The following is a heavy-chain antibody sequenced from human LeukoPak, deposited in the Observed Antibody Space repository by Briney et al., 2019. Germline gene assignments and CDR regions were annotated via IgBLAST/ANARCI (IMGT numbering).Heavy chain of an antibody. CDR3: AREGSATDQTVTMEHYYYYGMDV. D-gene: IGHD4-17*01. Sequence: PGGSLRLSCAAPGFTFSSYWMSWVRQAPGKGLEWVANIKQDGSEKYYVDSVKGRFTISRDNAKNSLYLQMNSLRAEDTAVYYCAREGSATDQTVTMEHYYYYGMDVWGQGTTVTVSS. CDR1: GFTFSSYW. V-gene: IGHV3-7*01. J-gene: IGHJ6*02. CDR2: IKQDGSEK.